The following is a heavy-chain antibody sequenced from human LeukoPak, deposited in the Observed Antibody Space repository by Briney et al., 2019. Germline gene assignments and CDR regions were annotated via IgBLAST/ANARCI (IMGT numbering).Heavy chain of an antibody. J-gene: IGHJ4*02. V-gene: IGHV3-30-3*01. CDR2: ISYDGSNK. D-gene: IGHD6-19*01. Sequence: PGRSLRLSCAASGFTFSSYAMHWVRQAPGKGLEWVAVISYDGSNKYYADSVKGRFTISRDNSKNTLYLQMNSLRAEDTAVYYCARSVRETYSSGWYPGEFDYWGQGTLVTVSS. CDR1: GFTFSSYA. CDR3: ARSVRETYSSGWYPGEFDY.